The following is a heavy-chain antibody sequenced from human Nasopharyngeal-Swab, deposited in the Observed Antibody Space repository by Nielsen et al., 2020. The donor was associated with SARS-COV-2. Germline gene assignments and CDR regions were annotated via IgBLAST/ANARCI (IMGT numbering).Heavy chain of an antibody. D-gene: IGHD2-8*01. Sequence: GGSLRLSCVASGFTFSSWPMHWVRQAPGKGLESVSAISGDGADTYYTDSVRGRFTISRDNSKDTLYLQMGSLRVEDMAVYYCAKETQGVHDYWGQGTLVTVSS. V-gene: IGHV3-64*02. CDR2: ISGDGADT. J-gene: IGHJ4*02. CDR1: GFTFSSWP. CDR3: AKETQGVHDY.